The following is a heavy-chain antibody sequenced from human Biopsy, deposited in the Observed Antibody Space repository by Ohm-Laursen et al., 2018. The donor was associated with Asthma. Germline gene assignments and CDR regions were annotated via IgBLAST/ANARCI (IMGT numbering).Heavy chain of an antibody. Sequence: SLRLSCTASRFTYEMYWVRQAPGKGLEWAAVISYDGSSIYYADSVKGRFTISRDNSKNTLSLQMNSLTAEDTAVYYCAREGVAGTHIEDWGQGTLVTVSS. CDR1: RFTYE. CDR2: ISYDGSSI. D-gene: IGHD6-19*01. CDR3: AREGVAGTHIED. J-gene: IGHJ4*02. V-gene: IGHV3-30*19.